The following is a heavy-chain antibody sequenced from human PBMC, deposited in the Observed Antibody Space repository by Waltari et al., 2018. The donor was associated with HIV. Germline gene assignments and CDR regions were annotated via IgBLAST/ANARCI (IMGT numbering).Heavy chain of an antibody. D-gene: IGHD2-8*01. CDR1: GFTFSSEA. J-gene: IGHJ4*02. V-gene: IGHV3-30*04. CDR3: ARDGAPPNY. CDR2: ISYDGTNK. Sequence: QVQLLESGGGVVQPGRSLRLSCADAGFTFSSEAMHWVRQAPGKGLEWVAAISYDGTNKYYAESVKGRFTISRDNSKNTLYVEMSSLSPEDTAVYFCARDGAPPNYWGQGTLVTVSS.